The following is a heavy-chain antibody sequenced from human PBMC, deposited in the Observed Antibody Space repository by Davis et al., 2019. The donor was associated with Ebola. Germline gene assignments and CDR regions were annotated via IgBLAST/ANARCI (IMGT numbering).Heavy chain of an antibody. J-gene: IGHJ6*02. CDR1: LCTLRSYA. D-gene: IGHD1-26*01. Sequence: SSVPVPLKSSLCTLRSYAISWLRQTPAQGLEWMGWIIPIFGTANYAQKFQGRVTITADESKSTAYMELSSMRTEDTGVYYCASKPGVGATYDYYGMDVWGQGTTVTVSS. CDR2: IIPIFGTA. V-gene: IGHV1-69*13. CDR3: ASKPGVGATYDYYGMDV.